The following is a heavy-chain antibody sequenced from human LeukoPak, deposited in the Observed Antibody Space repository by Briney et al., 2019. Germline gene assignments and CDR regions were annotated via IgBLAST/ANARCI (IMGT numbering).Heavy chain of an antibody. CDR3: ARVLNGGSSSWYWGY. J-gene: IGHJ4*02. Sequence: SEKVSCKASGGTFSSYAISWVRQAPGQGLEWMGRVIPILGIANYAQKFQGRVTITADKSTSTAYMELSSLRSEDTAVYYCARVLNGGSSSWYWGYWGQGTLVTVSS. D-gene: IGHD6-13*01. CDR1: GGTFSSYA. V-gene: IGHV1-69*04. CDR2: VIPILGIA.